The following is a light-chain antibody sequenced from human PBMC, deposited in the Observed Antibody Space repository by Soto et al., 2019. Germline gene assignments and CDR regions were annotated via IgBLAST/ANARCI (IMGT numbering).Light chain of an antibody. V-gene: IGLV4-69*01. J-gene: IGLJ3*02. CDR3: QSLGTGIQV. CDR1: SGHSTYA. CDR2: INSDGSH. Sequence: QLVLTQSPSVSASLGASVKLTRTLSSGHSTYAIAWHQQQPEKGPRFLMKINSDGSHSKGDGFFDRFSGSSSGAERHLTISSLQSEDEADYYCQSLGTGIQVFGGGTKLTVL.